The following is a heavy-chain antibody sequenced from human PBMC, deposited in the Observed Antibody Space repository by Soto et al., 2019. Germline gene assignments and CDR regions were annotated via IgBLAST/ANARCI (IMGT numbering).Heavy chain of an antibody. CDR3: ARDIRATTYDAFDI. Sequence: ASVKVSCKASGYTFTSYAMNWVRQAPGQGLEWMGWINTNTGNPTYAQGFTGRFVFSLDTSVSTAYLQISSLKAEDTAVYYCARDIRATTYDAFDIWGQGTMVPVSS. CDR2: INTNTGNP. D-gene: IGHD1-26*01. V-gene: IGHV7-4-1*02. J-gene: IGHJ3*02. CDR1: GYTFTSYA.